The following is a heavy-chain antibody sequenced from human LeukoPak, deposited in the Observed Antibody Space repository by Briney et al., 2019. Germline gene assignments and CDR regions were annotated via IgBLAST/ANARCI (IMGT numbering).Heavy chain of an antibody. D-gene: IGHD4-11*01. V-gene: IGHV4-59*01. CDR1: GGSISSYY. Sequence: SETLSLTCTVSGGSISSYYWSWIRQPPGKGLEWIGYIYYSGSTNYNPSLKSRVTISVDTSKNQFSLKLSSVTAADTAVYYCARSPRTTVTTFDYWGRGTLVTVSS. CDR3: ARSPRTTVTTFDY. CDR2: IYYSGST. J-gene: IGHJ4*02.